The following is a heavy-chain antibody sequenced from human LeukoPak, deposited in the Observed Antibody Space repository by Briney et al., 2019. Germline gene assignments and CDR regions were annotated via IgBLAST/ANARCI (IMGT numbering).Heavy chain of an antibody. J-gene: IGHJ4*02. CDR2: ISSSGSTI. CDR1: GFTFSSYE. CDR3: ARVASLSGFAY. D-gene: IGHD1-26*01. Sequence: GGSLRLSCAASGFTFSSYEMNWVRQAPGKGLEWVSYISSSGSTIYYADSVKGRFTISRDNAKNSLYLQMNSLRAEDTAVYYCARVASLSGFAYWGQGTLVTVSS. V-gene: IGHV3-48*03.